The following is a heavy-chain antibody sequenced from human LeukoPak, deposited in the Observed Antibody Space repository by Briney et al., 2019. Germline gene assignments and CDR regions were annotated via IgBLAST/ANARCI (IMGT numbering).Heavy chain of an antibody. Sequence: GGSLRLSCAVSGFTFSIYSMNWVRQAPGKGLEWVSSISSSSSYIYYADSVKGRFTISRDNAKNSLYLEMNSLRAEDAAVYYCARDSELGSSTSFDYWGQGTLVTVSS. CDR1: GFTFSIYS. J-gene: IGHJ4*02. D-gene: IGHD6-6*01. V-gene: IGHV3-21*01. CDR2: ISSSSSYI. CDR3: ARDSELGSSTSFDY.